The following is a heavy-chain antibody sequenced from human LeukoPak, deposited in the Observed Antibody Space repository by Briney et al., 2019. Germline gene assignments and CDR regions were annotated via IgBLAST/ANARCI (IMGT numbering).Heavy chain of an antibody. D-gene: IGHD5-18*01. CDR3: ARGGYSYDY. CDR2: ISGSSSSI. J-gene: IGHJ4*02. Sequence: GGSLRLSCAASGFTFSTFGMNWVRQAPGKGLEWVSSISGSSSSIYYADSVKGRFTISRDNAKSSLYLQMNSLRAEDTAVYYCARGGYSYDYWGQGTLVTVSS. V-gene: IGHV3-21*06. CDR1: GFTFSTFG.